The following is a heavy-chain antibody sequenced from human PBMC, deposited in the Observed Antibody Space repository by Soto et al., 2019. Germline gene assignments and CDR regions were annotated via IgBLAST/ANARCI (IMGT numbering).Heavy chain of an antibody. CDR1: GYTFTSYG. V-gene: IGHV1-18*01. Sequence: ASVKVSCKASGYTFTSYGISWVRQAPGQGLEWMGWISAYNGNTNYAQKLQGRVTMTTDTSTSTAYMELRSLRSDDTAVYYCARYIVVVPSAALHYYYYGMDVWGQGTTVNVS. J-gene: IGHJ6*02. D-gene: IGHD2-2*01. CDR3: ARYIVVVPSAALHYYYYGMDV. CDR2: ISAYNGNT.